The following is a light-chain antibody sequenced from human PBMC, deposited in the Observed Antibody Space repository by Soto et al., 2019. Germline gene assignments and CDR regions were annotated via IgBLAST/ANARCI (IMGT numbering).Light chain of an antibody. J-gene: IGLJ3*02. CDR3: KSYDSSLSGWV. Sequence: QAVVTQPPSVSGAPGQRVTISCTGSSSNIGAGYNVHWYQQLPGTAPKLLIYGNSNRPSGVPDRFSGSKSGTSASLAITGLQAEDEADYYCKSYDSSLSGWVLGGVTKLTVL. V-gene: IGLV1-40*01. CDR1: SSNIGAGYN. CDR2: GNS.